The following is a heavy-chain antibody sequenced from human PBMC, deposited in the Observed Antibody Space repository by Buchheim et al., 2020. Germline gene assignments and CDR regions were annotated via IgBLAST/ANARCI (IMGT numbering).Heavy chain of an antibody. CDR2: IYYSGST. CDR1: GGSISSSSYY. D-gene: IGHD2-2*03. V-gene: IGHV4-39*01. Sequence: QLQLQESGPGLVKPSEPLSLTCTVSGGSISSSSYYWGWIRQPPGKGLEWIGSIYYSGSTYYNPSLKSRVTISVDTSKNQFSLKLSSVTAADTAVYYCAATMDIVVVPAAMPVDYWGQGTL. J-gene: IGHJ4*02. CDR3: AATMDIVVVPAAMPVDY.